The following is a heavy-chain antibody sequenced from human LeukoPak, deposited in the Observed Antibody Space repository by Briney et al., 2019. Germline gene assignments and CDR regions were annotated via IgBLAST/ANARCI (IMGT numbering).Heavy chain of an antibody. CDR3: ARYYDSSGYPSGSYGMDV. D-gene: IGHD3-22*01. CDR1: GGTFSSYA. V-gene: IGHV1-69*13. CDR2: IIPIFGTA. J-gene: IGHJ6*02. Sequence: ASVKVSCKASGGTFSSYAISWVRQAPGQGLEWMGGIIPIFGTANYAQKLQGRVTITADESTSTAYMELSSLRSEDTAVYYCARYYDSSGYPSGSYGMDVWGQGTTVTVSS.